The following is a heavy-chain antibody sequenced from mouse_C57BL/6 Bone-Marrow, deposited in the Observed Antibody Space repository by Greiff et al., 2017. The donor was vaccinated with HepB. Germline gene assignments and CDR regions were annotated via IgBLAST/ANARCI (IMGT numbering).Heavy chain of an antibody. D-gene: IGHD2-5*01. CDR3: CGSNYGGYFDV. CDR1: EYEFPSHD. V-gene: IGHV5-2*01. J-gene: IGHJ1*03. Sequence: VQLKESGGGLVQPGESLKLSCESNEYEFPSHDMSWVRKTPEKRLELVAAINSDGGSTYYPDTMERRFIISRDNTKKTLYLQMSRLRSEDTALYYCCGSNYGGYFDVWGTGTTVTVSS. CDR2: INSDGGST.